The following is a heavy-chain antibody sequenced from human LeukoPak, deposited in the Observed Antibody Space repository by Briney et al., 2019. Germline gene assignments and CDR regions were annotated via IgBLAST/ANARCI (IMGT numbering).Heavy chain of an antibody. J-gene: IGHJ4*02. CDR2: ISYDGSNK. CDR3: ARGRLLWFGESISGFDY. Sequence: GGSLRLSCSASGFTFSSYAMHWVRQAPGKGLEWVAVISYDGSNKYYADSVKGRFTISRDNSKNTLYLQMNSLRAEDTAVYYCARGRLLWFGESISGFDYWGQGTLVTVSS. CDR1: GFTFSSYA. V-gene: IGHV3-30-3*01. D-gene: IGHD3-10*01.